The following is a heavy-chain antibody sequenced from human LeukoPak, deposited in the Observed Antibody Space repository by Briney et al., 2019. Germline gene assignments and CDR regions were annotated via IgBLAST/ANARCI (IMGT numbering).Heavy chain of an antibody. J-gene: IGHJ5*02. V-gene: IGHV4-34*01. CDR1: RGSFSGYY. D-gene: IGHD2-2*02. CDR3: ARRPKRCSSTSCYTGGNWNYIGGIWFDP. CDR2: INHSGST. Sequence: SETLSLTCAVYRGSFSGYYWSWIRQPPGKGLEWIGEINHSGSTNYNLSLKSRVTISVDTSKNQFSLKLSSVTAADTAVYYCARRPKRCSSTSCYTGGNWNYIGGIWFDPWGQGTLVTVSS.